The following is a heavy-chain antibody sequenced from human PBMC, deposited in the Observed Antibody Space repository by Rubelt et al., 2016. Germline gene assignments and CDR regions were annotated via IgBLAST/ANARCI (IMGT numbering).Heavy chain of an antibody. CDR3: AIGLPYCSGGSCMYYFDY. CDR1: GGSFSGYY. V-gene: IGHV4-34*01. CDR2: IYYSGTT. Sequence: QVQLQQWGAGLLKPSETLSLTCAVYGGSFSGYYWSWIRQPPGKGLEWIGSIYYSGTTYYNPSLKSRVTISVDTSKTQFSLRRSAVSAADTAGYYWAIGLPYCSGGSCMYYFDYWGQGTLVTVSS. D-gene: IGHD2-15*01. J-gene: IGHJ4*02.